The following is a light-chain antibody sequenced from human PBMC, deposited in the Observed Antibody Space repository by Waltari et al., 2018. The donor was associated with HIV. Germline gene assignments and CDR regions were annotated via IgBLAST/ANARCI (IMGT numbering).Light chain of an antibody. CDR1: QNIGSY. Sequence: VLLTQSPVTLSVSPGDRVTLSCRASQNIGSYLAWYQQKTGQSPSLLVYGASIRAPGIPARFTGSGSGTDFNLIIDGLQPDDCAVYYCHQYNDWPRCTFGQGNKVEIK. CDR2: GAS. CDR3: HQYNDWPRCT. J-gene: IGKJ2*02. V-gene: IGKV3D-15*01.